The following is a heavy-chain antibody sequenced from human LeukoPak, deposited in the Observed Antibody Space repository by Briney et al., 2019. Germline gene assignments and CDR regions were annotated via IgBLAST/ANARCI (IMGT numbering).Heavy chain of an antibody. Sequence: GGSLRLSCAASGFTFSSYAMHWVRQAPGKGLEWVAVISYDGSNKYYADSVKGRFTISRDNSKNTLYLQMNSLRAEDTAVYYCARDRGGAAAGTPCYWGQGTLVTVSS. D-gene: IGHD6-13*01. CDR3: ARDRGGAAAGTPCY. V-gene: IGHV3-30-3*01. J-gene: IGHJ4*02. CDR1: GFTFSSYA. CDR2: ISYDGSNK.